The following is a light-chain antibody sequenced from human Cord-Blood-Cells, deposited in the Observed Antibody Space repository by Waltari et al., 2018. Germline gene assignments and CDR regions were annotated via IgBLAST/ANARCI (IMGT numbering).Light chain of an antibody. CDR2: DVS. CDR1: SSNSGGYNY. J-gene: IGLJ1*01. Sequence: QSALTQPRSVSGSPGQSVTISCTGTSSNSGGYNYVSWYQQHPGKAPKLMNYDVSKRPSGVPDRFSGSKSGNTASLTISGLQAEDEADYYCCSYAGSYTFEVFGTGTKVTVL. CDR3: CSYAGSYTFEV. V-gene: IGLV2-11*01.